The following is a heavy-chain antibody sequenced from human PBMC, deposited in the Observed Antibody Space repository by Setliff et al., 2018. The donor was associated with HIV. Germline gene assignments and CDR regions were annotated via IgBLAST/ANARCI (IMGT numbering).Heavy chain of an antibody. J-gene: IGHJ4*02. CDR1: GGSIRNEDYF. CDR3: ARGGGRVVRGLIGMYYFDY. D-gene: IGHD3-10*01. V-gene: IGHV4-61*02. Sequence: SETLSLTCTVSGGSIRNEDYFWSWIRQPAGKGLEWIGRFYTSGSTNYNPPFKSRVTISEGTSENQFSLQLTSVTAADTAIYYCARGGGRVVRGLIGMYYFDYWGQGILVTVSS. CDR2: FYTSGST.